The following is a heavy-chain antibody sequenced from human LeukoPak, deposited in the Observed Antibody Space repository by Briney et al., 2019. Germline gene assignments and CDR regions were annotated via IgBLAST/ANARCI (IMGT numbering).Heavy chain of an antibody. D-gene: IGHD6-19*01. CDR3: ARVGMSGYSSGWYDH. CDR2: IKEDGSVE. V-gene: IGHV3-7*03. CDR1: GFTFSRYW. Sequence: PGGSLRLSCAASGFTFSRYWMSWVSQALGKGLEWVANIKEDGSVEHYVDSVKGRFTISRGNAKNSMYLQMNSLRAEDTAVYYCARVGMSGYSSGWYDHWGQGTLVTVSS. J-gene: IGHJ5*02.